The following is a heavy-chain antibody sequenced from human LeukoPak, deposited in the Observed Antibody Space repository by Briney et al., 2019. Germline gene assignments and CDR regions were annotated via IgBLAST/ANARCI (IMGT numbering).Heavy chain of an antibody. CDR1: GFTFSSYS. V-gene: IGHV3-21*01. D-gene: IGHD1-26*01. Sequence: PGGSLRLSCAASGFTFSSYSMNWVRQAPGKGLEWVSSISSSSSYIYYADSVKGRFTISRDNAKNSLYLQMNSLRAEDTAVYYCARGPVGATSRIWFDLWGQGTLVTVSS. J-gene: IGHJ5*02. CDR2: ISSSSSYI. CDR3: ARGPVGATSRIWFDL.